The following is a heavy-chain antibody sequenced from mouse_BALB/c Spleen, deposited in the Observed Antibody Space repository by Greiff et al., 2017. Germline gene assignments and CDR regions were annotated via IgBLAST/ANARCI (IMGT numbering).Heavy chain of an antibody. CDR2: IYPGSGST. CDR1: GYTFTSYW. CDR3: TRSPDGYRYFDV. V-gene: IGHV1S22*01. Sequence: LQQPGSELVRPGASVKLSCKASGYTFTSYWMHWVKQRHGQGLEWIGNIYPGSGSTNYDEKFKSKGTLTVDTSSSTAYMHLSSLTSEDSAVYYCTRSPDGYRYFDVWGAGTTVTVSS. D-gene: IGHD2-3*01. J-gene: IGHJ1*01.